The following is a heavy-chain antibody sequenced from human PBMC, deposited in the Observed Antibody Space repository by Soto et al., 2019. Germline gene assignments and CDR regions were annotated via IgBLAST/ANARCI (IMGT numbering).Heavy chain of an antibody. CDR2: IIPIFGTA. CDR3: ARESITGTTEHNYYYYGMDV. V-gene: IGHV1-69*13. CDR1: GGTFSSYA. D-gene: IGHD1-7*01. Sequence: SVKVSCKASGGTFSSYAISWVRQAPGQGLEWMGGIIPIFGTANYAQKFQGRVTITADESTSTAYMELSSLRSEDTAVYYCARESITGTTEHNYYYYGMDVWGQGTTVTVSS. J-gene: IGHJ6*02.